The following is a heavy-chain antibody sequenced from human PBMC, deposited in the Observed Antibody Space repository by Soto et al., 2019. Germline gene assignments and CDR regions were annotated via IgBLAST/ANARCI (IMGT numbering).Heavy chain of an antibody. CDR3: ATSARGTMIVVGQFDY. Sequence: QVQLVQSGAEVKKPGASVKVSCKVSGYTLTELSMHWVRQAPGKGLEWMGGFDPEDGETIYAQKFQGRVTMTEDTSTDTAYMELSILRSEDTAVYYCATSARGTMIVVGQFDYWGQGTLVTVFS. D-gene: IGHD3-22*01. CDR2: FDPEDGET. V-gene: IGHV1-24*01. J-gene: IGHJ4*02. CDR1: GYTLTELS.